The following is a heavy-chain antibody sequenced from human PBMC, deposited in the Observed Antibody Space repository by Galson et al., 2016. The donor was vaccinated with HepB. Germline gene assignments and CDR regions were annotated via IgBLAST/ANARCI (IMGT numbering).Heavy chain of an antibody. CDR2: VSRSSSYI. J-gene: IGHJ6*02. CDR3: ARGRHDYGDDGYYYNSGMDV. CDR1: GFTFSTYT. V-gene: IGHV3-21*01. D-gene: IGHD4-17*01. Sequence: SLRLSCAASGFTFSTYTMNWVRQAPGKGLEWVSSVSRSSSYIFYADSVKGRFTLSRDNAKNSLYLQMNSLRAEDTAVYYCARGRHDYGDDGYYYNSGMDVGVQGHTVTVSS.